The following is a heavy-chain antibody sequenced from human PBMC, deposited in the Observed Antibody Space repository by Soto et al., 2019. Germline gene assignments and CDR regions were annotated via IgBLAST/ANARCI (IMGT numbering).Heavy chain of an antibody. CDR2: IIPIFGTA. CDR1: GGTFSSYA. CDR3: ARGGKSEFGGVLPGDY. V-gene: IGHV1-69*01. Sequence: QVQLVQSGAEVKKPGSSVKVSCKASGGTFSSYAISWVRQAPGQGLEWMGGIIPIFGTANYAQKFQGRVTITADESTSTADMELSSLRSEDTAVYYCARGGKSEFGGVLPGDYWGQGTLVTVSS. D-gene: IGHD3-3*01. J-gene: IGHJ4*02.